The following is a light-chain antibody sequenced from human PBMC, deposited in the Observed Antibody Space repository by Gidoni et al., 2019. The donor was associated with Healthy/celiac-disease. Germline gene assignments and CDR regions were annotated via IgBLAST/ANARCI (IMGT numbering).Light chain of an antibody. V-gene: IGKV3-20*01. CDR2: GAS. CDR1: QSVSSSY. Sequence: DIVLTQSPGTLSLSPRERATLSCRASQSVSSSYLAWYQQKPGQAPRLLTYGASSRATGIPDRFSGSGSGTDFTLTISRLEPEDFAVYYCQQYGSSPTFGQGTKVEIK. CDR3: QQYGSSPT. J-gene: IGKJ1*01.